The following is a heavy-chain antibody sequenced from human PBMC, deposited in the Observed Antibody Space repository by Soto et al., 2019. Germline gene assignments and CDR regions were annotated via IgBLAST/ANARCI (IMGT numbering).Heavy chain of an antibody. D-gene: IGHD4-17*01. CDR1: GFSFSDYF. CDR3: ARDNSQNYGSPGASSWFHP. V-gene: IGHV1-46*01. Sequence: ASVKVSCKASGFSFSDYFMHWVRQAPGQGLEWMGIINPSGNIRDYAEKFQGRLTITRDTPTSTVYMDLSSLRDEDTAVYYCARDNSQNYGSPGASSWFHPWGQGTPVTVSS. CDR2: INPSGNIR. J-gene: IGHJ5*02.